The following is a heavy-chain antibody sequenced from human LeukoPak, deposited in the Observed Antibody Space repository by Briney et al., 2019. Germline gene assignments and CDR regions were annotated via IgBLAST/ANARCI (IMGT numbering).Heavy chain of an antibody. D-gene: IGHD1-1*01. Sequence: SETLSLTCAVSGYSISSDYYWGWIRQPPGKGLEWIGSIYHSWRTYYNPSLKSRVTISVDTSKNQFSLKLSSVTAADTAVYYCARLEGGCDYWGQGTLVTVSS. CDR3: ARLEGGCDY. J-gene: IGHJ4*02. CDR1: GYSISSDYY. V-gene: IGHV4-38-2*01. CDR2: IYHSWRT.